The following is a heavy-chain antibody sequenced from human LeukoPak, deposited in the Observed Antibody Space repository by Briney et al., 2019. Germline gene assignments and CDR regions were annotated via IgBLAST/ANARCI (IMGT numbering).Heavy chain of an antibody. Sequence: GGSLRLSCAASGFTFSSYSMNWVRQAPGKGLEWVSSLSDTGDSRHYADSVKGRFTISRDSARSALYLQMNSLRAEDTAVYYCAKGDCASGSCYFDDWGQGSQVTVSS. CDR2: LSDTGDSR. D-gene: IGHD2-8*01. V-gene: IGHV3-23*01. CDR1: GFTFSSYS. J-gene: IGHJ4*02. CDR3: AKGDCASGSCYFDD.